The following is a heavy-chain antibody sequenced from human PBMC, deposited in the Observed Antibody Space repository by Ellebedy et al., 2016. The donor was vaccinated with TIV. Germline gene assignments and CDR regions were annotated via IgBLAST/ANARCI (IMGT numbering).Heavy chain of an antibody. CDR3: ARGSWACSGSMDV. CDR1: GFTFSVHD. CDR2: ISGHGGGT. V-gene: IGHV3-NL1*01. J-gene: IGHJ6*02. D-gene: IGHD6-19*01. Sequence: GESLKISCATSGFTFSVHDMHWVRQAPGKGLEWVSVISGHGGGTNYADSVKGRFSISRDNSKNTVYLQMSSLRAEDTAVYYCARGSWACSGSMDVWGQGTTVTVSS.